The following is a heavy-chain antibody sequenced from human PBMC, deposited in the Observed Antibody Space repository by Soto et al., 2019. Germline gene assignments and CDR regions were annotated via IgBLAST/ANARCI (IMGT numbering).Heavy chain of an antibody. CDR2: IYYSGST. V-gene: IGHV4-30-4*01. CDR1: GGSISSGDYY. Sequence: SETLSLTSTVSGGSISSGDYYWSWIRQPPGKGLEWIGYIYYSGSTYYNPSLKSRVTISVDTSKNQFSLKLSSVTAADTAVYYCARLVQLLQGRWFDPWGQGTLVTVSS. D-gene: IGHD2-15*01. CDR3: ARLVQLLQGRWFDP. J-gene: IGHJ5*02.